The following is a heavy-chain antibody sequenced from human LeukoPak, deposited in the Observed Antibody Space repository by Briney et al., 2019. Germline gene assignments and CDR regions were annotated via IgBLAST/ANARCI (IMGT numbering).Heavy chain of an antibody. CDR2: ISSSGSTI. CDR1: GFTFSDYY. V-gene: IGHV3-11*01. J-gene: IGHJ6*02. D-gene: IGHD2-2*01. CDR3: ARDDVVPAAMNQVYYYYGMDV. Sequence: GGSLRLSCAASGFTFSDYYMSWIRQAPGKGLEWVSYISSSGSTIYYADPVKGRFTISRDNAKNSLYLQMNSLRAEDTAVYYCARDDVVPAAMNQVYYYYGMDVWGQGTTVTVSS.